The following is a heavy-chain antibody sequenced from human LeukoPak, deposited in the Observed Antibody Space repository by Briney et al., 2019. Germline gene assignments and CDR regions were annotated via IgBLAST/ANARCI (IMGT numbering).Heavy chain of an antibody. CDR1: GYTFTSYA. CDR2: INTNTGNP. V-gene: IGHV7-4-1*02. CDR3: AREGVVPAAMAPISLPAGFDY. Sequence: ASVKVSCKASGYTFTSYALNWVRQAPGQGLEGVGWINTNTGNPTYAQGFTGRFVFSLDTSVSTAYLQISSLKAEDTAVYYCAREGVVPAAMAPISLPAGFDYWGQGTLVTVSS. D-gene: IGHD2-2*01. J-gene: IGHJ4*02.